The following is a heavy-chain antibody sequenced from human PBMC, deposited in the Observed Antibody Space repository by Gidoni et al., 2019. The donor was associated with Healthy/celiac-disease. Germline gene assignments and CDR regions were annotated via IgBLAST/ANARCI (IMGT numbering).Heavy chain of an antibody. V-gene: IGHV1-69*04. J-gene: IGHJ6*02. Sequence: QVQLVQSGAEVKKPGSSVKVSCKASGGTFSSYAISWVRQAPGQGLEWMGRIIPILGIANYAQKFQGRVTITADKSTSTAYMELSSLRSEDTAVYYCARDTGYSYGLYGMDVWGQGTTVTVSS. CDR2: IIPILGIA. CDR3: ARDTGYSYGLYGMDV. CDR1: GGTFSSYA. D-gene: IGHD5-18*01.